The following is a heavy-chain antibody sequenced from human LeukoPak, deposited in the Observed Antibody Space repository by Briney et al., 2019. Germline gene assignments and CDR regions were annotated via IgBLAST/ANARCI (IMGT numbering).Heavy chain of an antibody. D-gene: IGHD3-10*01. V-gene: IGHV3-30*04. CDR3: ARPVLPWFGEDQVERYMDV. Sequence: GRSLRLSCAASGFTFSGYPMHWVRQAPGKGLEWVAVISYDGGNEYYADSVKGRFTISRDNSKNTLYLQVNSLRTEDTAVYYCARPVLPWFGEDQVERYMDVWGKGTTVTVSS. J-gene: IGHJ6*03. CDR1: GFTFSGYP. CDR2: ISYDGGNE.